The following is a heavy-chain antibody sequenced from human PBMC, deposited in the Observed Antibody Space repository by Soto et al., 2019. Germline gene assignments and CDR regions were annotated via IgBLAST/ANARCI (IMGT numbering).Heavy chain of an antibody. CDR2: ISAYNGNT. CDR3: ARDPSGITRVRGVIQRGYWFDP. V-gene: IGHV1-18*01. J-gene: IGHJ5*02. CDR1: GYTFTSYG. D-gene: IGHD3-10*01. Sequence: QVQLVQSGAEVKKPGASVKVSCKASGYTFTSYGISWVRQAPGQGLEWMGWISAYNGNTNYAQKLQGRVTMTTDTSTSTCCMELRSLRSDDTAVYYCARDPSGITRVRGVIQRGYWFDPWGQGTLVTVSS.